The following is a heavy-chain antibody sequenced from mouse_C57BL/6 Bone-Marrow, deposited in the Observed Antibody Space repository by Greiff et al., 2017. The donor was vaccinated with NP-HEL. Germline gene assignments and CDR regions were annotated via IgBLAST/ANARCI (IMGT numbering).Heavy chain of an antibody. Sequence: VQLQQSGAELARPGASVKLSCKASGYTFTSYGISWVKQSTGQGLEWIGEIYPRSGNTYYNEKFKGKATLTADKSSSTAYMELRSLTSEDSAVYFCAREGDGYARYFDVWGTGTTVTVSS. CDR1: GYTFTSYG. V-gene: IGHV1-81*01. J-gene: IGHJ1*03. CDR2: IYPRSGNT. D-gene: IGHD2-2*01. CDR3: AREGDGYARYFDV.